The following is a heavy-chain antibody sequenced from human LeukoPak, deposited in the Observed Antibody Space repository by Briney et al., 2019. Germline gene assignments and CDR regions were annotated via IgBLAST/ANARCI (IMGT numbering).Heavy chain of an antibody. V-gene: IGHV3-43*02. CDR3: AISDFAAHFDY. CDR2: ISGDGGST. CDR1: GFTFDDYA. J-gene: IGHJ4*02. Sequence: GGSLRLSCAASGFTFDDYAMHWVRQAPGKGLEWVSLISGDGGSTYYADSVKGRFTISRDNSKNSLYLQMNSLGTEDTALYYCAISDFAAHFDYWGQGTLVTVSS. D-gene: IGHD2-15*01.